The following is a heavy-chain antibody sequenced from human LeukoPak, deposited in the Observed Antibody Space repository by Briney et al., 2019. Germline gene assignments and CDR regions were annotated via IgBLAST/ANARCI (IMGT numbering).Heavy chain of an antibody. CDR3: ARDRARSSSWYGDYYYYYGMDV. D-gene: IGHD6-13*01. V-gene: IGHV3-21*01. J-gene: IGHJ6*02. CDR2: ISSSSSYI. CDR1: GFTFSSYS. Sequence: GGSLRLSCAASGFTFSSYSMNWFRQAPGKGLEWVSSISSSSSYIYYADSVKGRFTISRDNAKNSLYLQMNSLRGEDTAVYYCARDRARSSSWYGDYYYYYGMDVWGQGTTVTVSS.